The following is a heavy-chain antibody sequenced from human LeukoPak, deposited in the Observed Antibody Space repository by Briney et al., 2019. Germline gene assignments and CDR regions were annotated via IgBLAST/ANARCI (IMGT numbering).Heavy chain of an antibody. V-gene: IGHV3-23*01. Sequence: PGGSLRLSCAASGFTFSTYAMSWVRQAPGKGLEWVSAIGASGGGTYYADSVKGRFTISRDNFKNTLYLQLNSLRAEDTAVYYCAKDGYCSSTNYYPAPYWGQGTLVTVSS. CDR2: IGASGGGT. CDR3: AKDGYCSSTNYYPAPY. D-gene: IGHD2-2*03. CDR1: GFTFSTYA. J-gene: IGHJ4*02.